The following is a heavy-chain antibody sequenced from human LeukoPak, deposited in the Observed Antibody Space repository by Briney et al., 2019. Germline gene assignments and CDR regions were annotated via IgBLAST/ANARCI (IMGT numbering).Heavy chain of an antibody. CDR2: IYHSGST. CDR1: GYSISSGYY. CDR3: ARVTYYYDSSGYYYFDY. Sequence: SETLSLTCTVSGYSISSGYYWGWIRQPPGKGLEWIGSIYHSGSTYYNPSLKSRVTISVDTSKNQFSLKLSSVTAADTAMYYCARVTYYYDSSGYYYFDYWGQGTLVTVSS. V-gene: IGHV4-38-2*02. J-gene: IGHJ4*02. D-gene: IGHD3-22*01.